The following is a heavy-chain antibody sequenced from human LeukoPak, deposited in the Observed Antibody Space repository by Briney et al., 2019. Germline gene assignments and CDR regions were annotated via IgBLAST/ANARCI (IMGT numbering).Heavy chain of an antibody. V-gene: IGHV1-2*02. CDR2: INPTSGGT. D-gene: IGHD6-13*01. Sequence: GASVKVSCKASGYTFTTYGISWLRQAPGQGLEWMGWINPTSGGTHYAQKFQGRVTMTRDTSISTAYMELSRLTSDDTAVYYCAREGIAEPDTNWFDPWGQGTLVTVSS. CDR1: GYTFTTYG. J-gene: IGHJ5*02. CDR3: AREGIAEPDTNWFDP.